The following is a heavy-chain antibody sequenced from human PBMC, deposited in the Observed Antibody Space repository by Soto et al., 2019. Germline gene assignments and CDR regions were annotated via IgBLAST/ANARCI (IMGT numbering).Heavy chain of an antibody. CDR1: GFSFSNYV. Sequence: EVQLLESGGGLVQPGGSLRLSCAASGFSFSNYVMSWVRQAPGKGLEWVSGISDSGGSSFDVDSVRGRFTISRDNSKNTLYLQMNSLRAEDTAVYYCAKLLVTQMPYYYYGLDVWGQGTTVTVSS. CDR2: ISDSGGSS. V-gene: IGHV3-23*01. CDR3: AKLLVTQMPYYYYGLDV. D-gene: IGHD2-21*02. J-gene: IGHJ6*02.